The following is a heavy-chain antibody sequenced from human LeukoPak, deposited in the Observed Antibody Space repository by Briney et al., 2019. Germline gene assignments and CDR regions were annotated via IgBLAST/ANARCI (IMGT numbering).Heavy chain of an antibody. CDR3: VAYTSSLRWFDP. J-gene: IGHJ5*02. V-gene: IGHV4-39*07. Sequence: PSETLSLTCTVSDDSISSISFYWGWIRQPPGKGLEWIGSIYCGGTTYYNPSLESRVTMSLDTSKKQFSLRLRSVTAADTAVYYCVAYTSSLRWFDPWGQGTLVIVSS. CDR2: IYCGGTT. D-gene: IGHD6-13*01. CDR1: DDSISSISFY.